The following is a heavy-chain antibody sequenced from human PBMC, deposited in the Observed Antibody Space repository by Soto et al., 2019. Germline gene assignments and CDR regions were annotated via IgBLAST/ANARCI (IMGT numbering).Heavy chain of an antibody. CDR1: GDSISSYY. J-gene: IGHJ2*01. D-gene: IGHD2-2*01. V-gene: IGHV4-59*01. CDR3: ARDRTSVNWYFDL. Sequence: QVQLQESGPGLVKPSETLSLTCTVSGDSISSYYWSWIRQPPGQGLEWIGYIHYTGNTNHNPSLKTRVTISVDTSKKQFSLKLSAVTAADTAVYYCARDRTSVNWYFDLWGRGTLVSVSS. CDR2: IHYTGNT.